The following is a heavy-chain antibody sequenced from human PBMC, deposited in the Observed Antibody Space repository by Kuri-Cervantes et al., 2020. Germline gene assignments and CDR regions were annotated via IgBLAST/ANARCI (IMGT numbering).Heavy chain of an antibody. D-gene: IGHD6-13*01. Sequence: ASMKVSCKASGGTFSSYAVSWVRQAPGQGLEWMGWINPNSGGTNYAQKFQGRVTMTGDTSISTAYMELSRLRSDDTAVYYCARDSSSWSPLFFFDYWGQGTLVTVSS. CDR2: INPNSGGT. J-gene: IGHJ4*02. CDR3: ARDSSSWSPLFFFDY. CDR1: GGTFSSYA. V-gene: IGHV1-2*02.